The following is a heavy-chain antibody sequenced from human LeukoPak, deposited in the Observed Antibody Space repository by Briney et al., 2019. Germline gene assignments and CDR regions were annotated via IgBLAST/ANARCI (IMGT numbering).Heavy chain of an antibody. CDR1: GASISSGSYY. J-gene: IGHJ4*02. CDR3: ARDRYCSSTSCYNGAAFDY. Sequence: SETLSLTCTVSGASISSGSYYWSWIRQPAGRGLEWIGRFYTTGSTNYNPSLKSRVTISVDTSKNQFSLKLSSVTAADTAVYYCARDRYCSSTSCYNGAAFDYWGQGTLVTVSS. CDR2: FYTTGST. V-gene: IGHV4-61*02. D-gene: IGHD2-2*02.